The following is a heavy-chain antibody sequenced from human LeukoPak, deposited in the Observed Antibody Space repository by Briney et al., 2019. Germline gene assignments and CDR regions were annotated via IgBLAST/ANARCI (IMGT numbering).Heavy chain of an antibody. D-gene: IGHD2-15*01. CDR1: GGSISSYY. V-gene: IGHV4-4*07. CDR2: IYTSGST. Sequence: SETLSLTCTVSGGSISSYYWSWIRQPAGKGLEWIGRIYTSGSTNYNPSLKSRVTMSVDTSKSQFSLKLSSVTAADTAVYYCAREPFLSYSPYYYYGMDVWGQGTTVTVSS. CDR3: AREPFLSYSPYYYYGMDV. J-gene: IGHJ6*02.